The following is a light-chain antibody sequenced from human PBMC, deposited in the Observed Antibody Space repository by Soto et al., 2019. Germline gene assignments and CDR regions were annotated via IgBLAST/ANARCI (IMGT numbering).Light chain of an antibody. CDR2: PAS. V-gene: IGKV1-9*01. J-gene: IGKJ2*01. CDR3: QQLNSYPRT. CDR1: QGISTY. Sequence: DIQLTQSPSFLSASMGDRVTITCRASQGISTYLAWYQQKPGKAPKLLIYPASTLQSGVPSRFSGSGSGTEFTLTISSLQPEDFATYYCQQLNSYPRTFGQGTKLEIK.